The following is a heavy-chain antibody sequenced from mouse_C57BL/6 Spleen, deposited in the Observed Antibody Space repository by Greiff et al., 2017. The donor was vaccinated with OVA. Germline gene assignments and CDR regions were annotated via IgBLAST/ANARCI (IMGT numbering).Heavy chain of an antibody. V-gene: IGHV1-26*01. CDR1: GYTFTDYY. Sequence: VQLQQSGPELVKPGASVKISCKASGYTFTDYYMNWVKQSHGKSLEWIGDINPNNGGTSYNQKFKGKATLTVDKSSSTAYMELRSLTSEDSAVYYCARDSSGYVFDYWGQGTTLTVSS. CDR2: INPNNGGT. D-gene: IGHD3-2*02. J-gene: IGHJ2*01. CDR3: ARDSSGYVFDY.